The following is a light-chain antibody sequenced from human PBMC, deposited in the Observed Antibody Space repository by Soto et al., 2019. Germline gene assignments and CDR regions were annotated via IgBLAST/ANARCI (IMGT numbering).Light chain of an antibody. CDR2: DVS. V-gene: IGLV2-23*02. CDR3: CSYAGDSYV. CDR1: SSDVGNYNL. J-gene: IGLJ1*01. Sequence: QSVLTQPASVSGSPGQSITSSCTGTSSDVGNYNLVSWYQQHPGKAPKLMIYDVSKRPSGVSNRFSGSKSGNTASLTISGRQADDEADYYCCSYAGDSYVFGTGTKLTVL.